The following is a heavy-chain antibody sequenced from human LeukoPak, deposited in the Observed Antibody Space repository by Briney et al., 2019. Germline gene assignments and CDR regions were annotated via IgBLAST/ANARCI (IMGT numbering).Heavy chain of an antibody. CDR3: ARDGAAGDISYYDYYMDV. Sequence: ARSLRLSCAASGITVSRNYMSWVRQAPGKGLEWVSVIYSSGATYYADSVRGRYSISRDNFKNTVYLQMNSLRAEDTAVYYCARDGAAGDISYYDYYMDVWGKGTTVPVSS. CDR2: IYSSGAT. J-gene: IGHJ6*03. CDR1: GITVSRNY. D-gene: IGHD3-10*01. V-gene: IGHV3-53*01.